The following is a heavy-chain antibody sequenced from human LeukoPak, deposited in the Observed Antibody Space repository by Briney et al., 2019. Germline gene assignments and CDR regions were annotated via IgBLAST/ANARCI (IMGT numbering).Heavy chain of an antibody. D-gene: IGHD2-15*01. V-gene: IGHV4-38-2*02. CDR3: ARDRSSCSGGSCTEVLDY. CDR2: IYHSGST. Sequence: PSETLSLTCTVSGYSISSGYYWGWIRQPPGEGLEWIGSIYHSGSTYYNPSLKSRVTISVDTSKNQFSLKLSSVTAADTAVYYCARDRSSCSGGSCTEVLDYWGQGTLVTVSS. J-gene: IGHJ4*02. CDR1: GYSISSGYY.